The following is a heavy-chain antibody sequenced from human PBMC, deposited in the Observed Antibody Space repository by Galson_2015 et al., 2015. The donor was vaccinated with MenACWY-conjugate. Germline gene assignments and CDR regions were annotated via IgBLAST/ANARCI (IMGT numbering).Heavy chain of an antibody. CDR3: ARDTGGERGYFDL. J-gene: IGHJ2*01. V-gene: IGHV3-30*04. D-gene: IGHD3-10*01. CDR2: ISYDGSNK. CDR1: GFTFSSYA. Sequence: SLRLSCAASGFTFSSYAMHWVRQAPGKGLEWVAVISYDGSNKYYADSVKGRFTISRDNSKNTLYLQMNSLRAEDTAVYYRARDTGGERGYFDLWGRGTLVTVSS.